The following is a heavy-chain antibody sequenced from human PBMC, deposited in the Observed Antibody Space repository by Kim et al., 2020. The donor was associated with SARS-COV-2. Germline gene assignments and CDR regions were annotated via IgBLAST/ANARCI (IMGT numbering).Heavy chain of an antibody. V-gene: IGHV3-9*01. CDR3: AKAVSGRNSYRSMDV. CDR1: GFTFGDYA. D-gene: IGHD1-26*01. CDR2: INWSSGSI. Sequence: GGSLRLSCAASGFTFGDYAMHWVRQAPGKGLEWVSGINWSSGSINYADSAKGRFTISRDNTKNSLFLQMNSLRAEDTALYYCAKAVSGRNSYRSMDVWGQGTTVTVSS. J-gene: IGHJ6*02.